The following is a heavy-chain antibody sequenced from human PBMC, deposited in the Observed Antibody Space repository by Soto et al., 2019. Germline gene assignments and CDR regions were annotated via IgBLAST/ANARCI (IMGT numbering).Heavy chain of an antibody. J-gene: IGHJ4*02. CDR2: IIPILGIA. V-gene: IGHV1-69*08. Sequence: QVQLVQSGAEVKKPGSSVKVYCKASGGTFSSYTISWVRQAPGQGLEWMGRIIPILGIANYAQKFQGRVTITADKSTSTAYMELSSLRSEDTAVYYCARERGGYRSGGSCAIFDYWGQGTLVTVSS. CDR1: GGTFSSYT. D-gene: IGHD2-15*01. CDR3: ARERGGYRSGGSCAIFDY.